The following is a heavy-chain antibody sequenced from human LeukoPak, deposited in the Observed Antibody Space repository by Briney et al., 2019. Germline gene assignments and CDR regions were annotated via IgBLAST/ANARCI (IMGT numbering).Heavy chain of an antibody. D-gene: IGHD6-19*01. V-gene: IGHV1-2*02. CDR3: ARGQQWLEAFDY. CDR1: GYTFTGYY. CDR2: INPNSGFA. J-gene: IGHJ4*02. Sequence: ASVKVSCKASGYTFTGYYIHWVRQAPGQGLQWMGWINPNSGFAHYPQNSQGRLTMTRDTSISTVYMELSRLRSDDTAVYYCARGQQWLEAFDYWGLGTLVTVSS.